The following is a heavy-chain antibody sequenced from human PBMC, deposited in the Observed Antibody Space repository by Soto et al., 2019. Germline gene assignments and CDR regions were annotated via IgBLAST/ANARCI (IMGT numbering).Heavy chain of an antibody. V-gene: IGHV1-8*01. CDR2: MNPNSGNT. D-gene: IGHD2-15*01. CDR1: GYTFTSYD. Sequence: QVQLVQSGAEVKKPGASVKVSCKASGYTFTSYDINWVRQATGQGLEWMGWMNPNSGNTGYAQKFQGRVTMTRNTSISTAYMELSSLRSEDTAVYYCARGLCSGGSCSTQHYYYGMDVWGQGTTFTVSS. CDR3: ARGLCSGGSCSTQHYYYGMDV. J-gene: IGHJ6*02.